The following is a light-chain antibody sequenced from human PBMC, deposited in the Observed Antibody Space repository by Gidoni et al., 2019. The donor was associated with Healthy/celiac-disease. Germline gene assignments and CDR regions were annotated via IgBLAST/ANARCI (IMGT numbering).Light chain of an antibody. CDR1: QSVSSN. V-gene: IGKV3-15*01. CDR2: GAS. Sequence: EIVMTQSPATLSVPPGERATLSCSASQSVSSNLAWYQQKPGQAPRLLIYGASTRATGIPARFSGSGSGTEFTLTISSLQSEDFAVYYCQQYNNWPRRTFGQGTKVEIK. CDR3: QQYNNWPRRT. J-gene: IGKJ1*01.